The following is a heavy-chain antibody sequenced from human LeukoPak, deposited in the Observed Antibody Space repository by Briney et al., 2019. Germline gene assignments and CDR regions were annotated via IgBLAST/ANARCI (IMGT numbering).Heavy chain of an antibody. CDR1: GFRFSNYE. CDR3: AKAGIAVPATPEY. CDR2: ISSSGGTT. J-gene: IGHJ4*02. V-gene: IGHV3-23*01. D-gene: IGHD6-19*01. Sequence: GGSLRLSCAASGFRFSNYEMDWVRQAPGKGLEWVSVISSSGGTTYYSDSVKGRFIISRDNSKNTLYLQMNSLRAEDTAVYYCAKAGIAVPATPEYCGQGTQVTVSS.